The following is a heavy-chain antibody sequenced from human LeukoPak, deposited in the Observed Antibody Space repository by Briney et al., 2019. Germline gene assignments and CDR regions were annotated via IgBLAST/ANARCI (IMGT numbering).Heavy chain of an antibody. J-gene: IGHJ4*02. CDR3: AKDTTDCDADCFPGY. V-gene: IGHV3-20*04. D-gene: IGHD2-21*02. CDR1: GFSFDDYG. CDR2: INWSGGST. Sequence: GGSLRLSCAASGFSFDDYGMSWVRQAPGKGLEWVSGINWSGGSTAYADSVKGRFTISRDNSKNTLYLQMNRLRAEDTAIYYCAKDTTDCDADCFPGYWGQGTLVTVSS.